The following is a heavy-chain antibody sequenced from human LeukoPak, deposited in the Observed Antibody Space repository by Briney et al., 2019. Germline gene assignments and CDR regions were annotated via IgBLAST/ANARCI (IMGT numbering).Heavy chain of an antibody. J-gene: IGHJ5*02. CDR2: IYYSGRT. Sequence: SETLSLTCTVSAGSISSSNYYWGWIRQPPGKGLEWIGSIYYSGRTYYNPSLKSRVTISVDTSKKQFSLKLSSVTAADTAVYYCARGRPDGSGSYYKFDPWGQGTLVTVSS. D-gene: IGHD3-10*01. V-gene: IGHV4-39*01. CDR3: ARGRPDGSGSYYKFDP. CDR1: AGSISSSNYY.